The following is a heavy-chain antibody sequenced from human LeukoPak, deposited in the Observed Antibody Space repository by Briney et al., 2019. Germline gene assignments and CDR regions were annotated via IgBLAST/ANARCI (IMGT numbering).Heavy chain of an antibody. D-gene: IGHD5-18*01. V-gene: IGHV3-20*04. Sequence: GGSLRLSCAAAGFTFDDYGMSWVRQAPGKGLEWVSGINWNGGSTGYADSVKGRFTISRDNAKNSLYLQMNSLRAEDTALYYCARGGSGYSYGKIDSWGQGILVTVSS. CDR3: ARGGSGYSYGKIDS. CDR2: INWNGGST. CDR1: GFTFDDYG. J-gene: IGHJ4*02.